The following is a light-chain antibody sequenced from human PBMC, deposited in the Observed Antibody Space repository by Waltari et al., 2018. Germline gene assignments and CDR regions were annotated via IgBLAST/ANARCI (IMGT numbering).Light chain of an antibody. CDR3: AVWDNSLNGVV. J-gene: IGLJ2*01. Sequence: QSVLTQPPSASGTPGQRVTISCSGSSSNIGSNPVNSYQQLPGTAPSLLIYGDNRRPAGVPDRFSGSKSGTSASLAISGLQSEDEVDFYCAVWDNSLNGVVFGGGTKLTVL. CDR2: GDN. CDR1: SSNIGSNP. V-gene: IGLV1-44*01.